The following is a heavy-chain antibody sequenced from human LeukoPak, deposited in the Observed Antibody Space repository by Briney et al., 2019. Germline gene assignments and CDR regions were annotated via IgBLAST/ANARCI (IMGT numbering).Heavy chain of an antibody. CDR1: GFTFSSYE. D-gene: IGHD4/OR15-4a*01. CDR3: ARRAGAYSHPYDY. J-gene: IGHJ4*02. CDR2: IYSGGST. V-gene: IGHV3-53*01. Sequence: GGSLRLSCAASGFTFSSYEMNWVRQAPGKGLEWVSFIYSGGSTHYSDSVKGRFTISRDNSKNTLYLQMNSLRAEDTAVYYCARRAGAYSHPYDYWGQGTLVTVSS.